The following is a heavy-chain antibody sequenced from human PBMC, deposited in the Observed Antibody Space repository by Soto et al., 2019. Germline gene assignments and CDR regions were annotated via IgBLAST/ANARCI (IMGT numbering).Heavy chain of an antibody. D-gene: IGHD2-21*01. CDR3: ARASGDCSCVAY. CDR2: IYHSGST. CDR1: GGSISSSNW. J-gene: IGHJ4*02. Sequence: PETLSLTCSVSGGSISSSNWWSWVRQPPGKGLEWIGEIYHSGSTNYNPSLKSRVTISVDKPKNQFSLKLSSVTAADTAVYYCARASGDCSCVAYWGKGTLVT. V-gene: IGHV4-4*03.